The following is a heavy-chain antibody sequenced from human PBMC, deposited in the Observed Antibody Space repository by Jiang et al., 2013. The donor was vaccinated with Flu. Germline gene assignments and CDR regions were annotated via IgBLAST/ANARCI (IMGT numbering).Heavy chain of an antibody. Sequence: QTLSLTCAISGDSVSSNSAPWNWIRQSPSRGLEWLGRTYHRSKWYNDYAVSVKSRITINPDTSKNQFSLQLNSVTPEDTAVYYCARSRGRQLVKVPNYYYGMDVWGQGTTVTVSS. D-gene: IGHD6-6*01. J-gene: IGHJ6*02. CDR3: ARSRGRQLVKVPNYYYGMDV. CDR1: GDSVSSNSAP. V-gene: IGHV6-1*01. CDR2: TYHRSKWYN.